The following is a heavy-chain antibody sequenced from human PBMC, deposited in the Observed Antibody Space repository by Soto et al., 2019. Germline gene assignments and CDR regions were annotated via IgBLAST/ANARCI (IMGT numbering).Heavy chain of an antibody. CDR1: GSTFSTYA. Sequence: LRLSCAASGSTFSTYAMSWVRQAPGKGLEWVSAISGSGSNTYYADSVKGRFTISRDDSKSTLYLQMNSLRAEDTAVYYCARDPSHSYYTLFYYFDYWGQGTLVTVSS. CDR2: ISGSGSNT. J-gene: IGHJ4*02. D-gene: IGHD1-26*01. V-gene: IGHV3-23*01. CDR3: ARDPSHSYYTLFYYFDY.